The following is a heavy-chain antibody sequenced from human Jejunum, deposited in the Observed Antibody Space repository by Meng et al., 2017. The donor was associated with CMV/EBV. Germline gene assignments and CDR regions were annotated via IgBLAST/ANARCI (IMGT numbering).Heavy chain of an antibody. CDR1: GGSMISYY. J-gene: IGHJ4*02. CDR2: IYTSGST. V-gene: IGHV4-4*07. Sequence: QVHLQESGPGLVKPSETLSLTCSVSGGSMISYYWSWIRQPAGKGLEWIGHIYTSGSTNYSPSLKSRVTMSLDTAKNQFSLKVSSVTAADTAVYYCARLSKDGWSTFDYWGQGTLVTVSS. D-gene: IGHD6-19*01. CDR3: ARLSKDGWSTFDY.